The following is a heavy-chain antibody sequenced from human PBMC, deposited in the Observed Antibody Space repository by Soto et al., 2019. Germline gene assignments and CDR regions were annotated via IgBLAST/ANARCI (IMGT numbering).Heavy chain of an antibody. J-gene: IGHJ4*02. CDR2: IYYNGNT. D-gene: IGHD3-3*01. CDR1: GGSISNHY. V-gene: IGHV4-59*08. Sequence: TSETLSLTCTGSGGSISNHYWSWIRQPPGKGLEWIGYIYYNGNTNYNPSLKSRVTISADTSKDQFSLKLTSVTAADTAVYYCARGPYDFWSGYFATIDYWGQGNLVTVS. CDR3: ARGPYDFWSGYFATIDY.